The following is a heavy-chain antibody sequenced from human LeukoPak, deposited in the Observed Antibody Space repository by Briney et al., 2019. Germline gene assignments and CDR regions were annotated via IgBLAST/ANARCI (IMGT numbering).Heavy chain of an antibody. CDR2: VRNKAKSYTT. D-gene: IGHD1-26*01. V-gene: IGHV3-72*01. CDR3: ARAGYSGNYYAAFDI. J-gene: IGHJ3*02. Sequence: GGSLRLSCAASGFTFSDHYMDWVRQAPGKGLEWIGRVRNKAKSYTTEYAASVKDRFTISRDDSRNSLYLQMNSLKTEDTAVYYCARAGYSGNYYAAFDIWGQGTMLTVST. CDR1: GFTFSDHY.